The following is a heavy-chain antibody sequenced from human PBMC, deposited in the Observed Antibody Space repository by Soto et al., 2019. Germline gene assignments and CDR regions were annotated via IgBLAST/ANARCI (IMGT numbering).Heavy chain of an antibody. J-gene: IGHJ4*02. CDR1: GGSISSYY. V-gene: IGHV4-59*01. CDR2: IYYSGST. D-gene: IGHD6-19*01. Sequence: SETLSLTCTVSGGSISSYYWSWIRQPPGKGLEWIGYIYYSGSTNYNPSLKSRVTISVDTSKNQFSLKLSSVTAADTAVYYCARVVAGICFDYWGQGTLVTVSS. CDR3: ARVVAGICFDY.